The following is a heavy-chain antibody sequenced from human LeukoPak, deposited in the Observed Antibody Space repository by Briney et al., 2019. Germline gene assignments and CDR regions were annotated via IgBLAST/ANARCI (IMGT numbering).Heavy chain of an antibody. CDR2: ISCSGGST. CDR3: AKGQYGSGSYYTGGFDY. J-gene: IGHJ4*02. Sequence: PGGSLRLSCAASGFTFSSYAMSWVRQAPGKGLEWVSAISCSGGSTYYADSVKGRFTISRDNSKNTLYLQMNSLRAEDTAVYYCAKGQYGSGSYYTGGFDYWGQGTLVTVSS. CDR1: GFTFSSYA. V-gene: IGHV3-23*01. D-gene: IGHD3-10*01.